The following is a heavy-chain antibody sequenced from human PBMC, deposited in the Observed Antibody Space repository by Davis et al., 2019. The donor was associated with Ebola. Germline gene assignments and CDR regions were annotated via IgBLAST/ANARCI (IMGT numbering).Heavy chain of an antibody. CDR1: GFTFSNAW. Sequence: GESLKISCAASGFTFSNAWMSWVRQAPGKGLEWVGRIKSKTDGGTTDYAAPVKGRFTISRDDSKNTLYLQMNSLKTEDTAVYYCTTGSFHYGPIVVQVGYYYYYMDVWGKGTTVTVSS. J-gene: IGHJ6*03. CDR2: IKSKTDGGTT. V-gene: IGHV3-15*01. CDR3: TTGSFHYGPIVVQVGYYYYYMDV. D-gene: IGHD2-2*01.